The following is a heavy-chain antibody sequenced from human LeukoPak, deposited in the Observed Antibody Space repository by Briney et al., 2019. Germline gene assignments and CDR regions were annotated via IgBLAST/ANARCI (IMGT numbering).Heavy chain of an antibody. J-gene: IGHJ3*02. CDR2: IWYDGTKK. CDR1: GFSFRSYG. V-gene: IGHV3-33*06. Sequence: GGSLRLSCAASGFSFRSYGMHWVRQAPGKGLEGVAVIWYDGTKKFYADSVEGRFTISRDNVKNTLYLQMNSLRAEDTAVYYCAKDGGPTYYYDSSGYQREGDAFDIWGQGTMVTVS. D-gene: IGHD3-22*01. CDR3: AKDGGPTYYYDSSGYQREGDAFDI.